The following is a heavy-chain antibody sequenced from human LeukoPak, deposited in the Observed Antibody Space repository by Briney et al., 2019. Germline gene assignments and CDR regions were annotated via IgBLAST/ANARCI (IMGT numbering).Heavy chain of an antibody. D-gene: IGHD3-10*01. Sequence: SETLSLTCAVYGGSFSGYYWSWIRQPPGKGLEWIGEINHSGSTNYNPSLKSRVTISVDTSKNQFSLKLSSVTAADTAVYYCARRFIWFGEPQHYYYYYYMDVWGKGTTVTVSS. V-gene: IGHV4-34*01. CDR2: INHSGST. CDR3: ARRFIWFGEPQHYYYYYYMDV. CDR1: GGSFSGYY. J-gene: IGHJ6*03.